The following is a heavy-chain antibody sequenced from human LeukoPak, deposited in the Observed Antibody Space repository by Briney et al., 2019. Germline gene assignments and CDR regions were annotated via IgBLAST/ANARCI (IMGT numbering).Heavy chain of an antibody. J-gene: IGHJ6*03. V-gene: IGHV4-4*07. CDR3: AGAGSDDSSGYSYYYYYYYMDV. CDR2: IYTSGST. Sequence: SETLSLTCTVSGGSISSYYWSWIRQPAGKGLEWIGRIYTSGSTNYNPSLKSRVTMSVDTSKNQFSLKLNSVTAADTAVYYCAGAGSDDSSGYSYYYYYYYMDVWGKGTTVTVSS. CDR1: GGSISSYY. D-gene: IGHD3-22*01.